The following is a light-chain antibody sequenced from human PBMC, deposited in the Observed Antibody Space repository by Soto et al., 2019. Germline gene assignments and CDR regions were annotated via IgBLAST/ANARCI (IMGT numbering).Light chain of an antibody. CDR3: QQYSSLPHT. V-gene: IGKV3-11*01. J-gene: IGKJ2*01. CDR1: QSVDNY. Sequence: EIVLTQSPATLSLSPGERATLSCRASQSVDNYLAWYQQKPGQAPRLLIYDVSNRATGTPARFSGSGSGTDFTLSISSLEPEDFVVYYCQQYSSLPHTFGQGTKLEVK. CDR2: DVS.